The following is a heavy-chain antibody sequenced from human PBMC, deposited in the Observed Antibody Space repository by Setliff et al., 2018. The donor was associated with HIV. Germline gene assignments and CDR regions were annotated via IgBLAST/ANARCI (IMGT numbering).Heavy chain of an antibody. CDR1: GFTFTSSA. D-gene: IGHD6-19*01. CDR3: AADETTNGWLVQDAFDI. V-gene: IGHV1-58*02. J-gene: IGHJ3*02. CDR2: IVVGSGNT. Sequence: ASVKVSCKASGFTFTSSAMQWVRQARGQRPEWIGWIVVGSGNTNYAQKFRERVTITRDVSTSTVYMELSSLRSEDTAVYYCAADETTNGWLVQDAFDIWGQGTMVTVSS.